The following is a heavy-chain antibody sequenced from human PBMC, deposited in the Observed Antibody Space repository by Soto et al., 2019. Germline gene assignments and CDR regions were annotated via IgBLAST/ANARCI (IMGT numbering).Heavy chain of an antibody. D-gene: IGHD2-2*01. CDR1: GYTFTNYG. V-gene: IGHV1-18*01. Sequence: ASVKVSCKASGYTFTNYGITRVRQAPGQGLEWMGWITASNGNTNYAREIQGRLTLTRDTSTNTASMELRSLRSDDTAVYYCARGASCSSTSCYDNFHYGLAVWGQGTTVTVSS. J-gene: IGHJ6*02. CDR2: ITASNGNT. CDR3: ARGASCSSTSCYDNFHYGLAV.